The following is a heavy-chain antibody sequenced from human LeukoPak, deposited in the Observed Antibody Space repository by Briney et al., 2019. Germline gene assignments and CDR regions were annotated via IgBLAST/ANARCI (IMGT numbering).Heavy chain of an antibody. Sequence: PSETLSLTCTLSGRSISSGDYYWSWIRQPPGKGLEWIGYIYYSGSTYYNPSLKSRVTISVDTSKNQFSLKLSSVTAADTAVYYCARVATISLEYWGQGTLVTVSS. CDR2: IYYSGST. V-gene: IGHV4-30-4*08. D-gene: IGHD5-12*01. CDR3: ARVATISLEY. J-gene: IGHJ4*02. CDR1: GRSISSGDYY.